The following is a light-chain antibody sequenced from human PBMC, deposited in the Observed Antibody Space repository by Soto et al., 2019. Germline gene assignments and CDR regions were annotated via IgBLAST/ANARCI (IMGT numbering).Light chain of an antibody. CDR2: KAS. CDR1: QSISYW. V-gene: IGKV1-5*03. CDR3: QQYSNYPLT. Sequence: DIQMTQSPSTLSASVGDRVTITCRASQSISYWLAWYQQKPGKAPNLLIYKASILESGVPSSFSGSGSGTEFPLPINSLQPDDFATYYFQQYSNYPLTFGGGTKVEI. J-gene: IGKJ4*01.